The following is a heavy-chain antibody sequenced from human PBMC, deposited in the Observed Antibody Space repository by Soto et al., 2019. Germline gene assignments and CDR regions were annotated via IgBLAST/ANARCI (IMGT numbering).Heavy chain of an antibody. J-gene: IGHJ3*02. V-gene: IGHV3-23*01. Sequence: PGGSLRLSCAASGFTFSSYAMSWVRQAPGKGLEWVSAISGSGGSTYHADSVKGRFTISRDNSKNTLYLQMNSLRAEDTAVYYCAIRPSPPDAFDIWGQGTMVTGSS. CDR3: AIRPSPPDAFDI. CDR1: GFTFSSYA. CDR2: ISGSGGST.